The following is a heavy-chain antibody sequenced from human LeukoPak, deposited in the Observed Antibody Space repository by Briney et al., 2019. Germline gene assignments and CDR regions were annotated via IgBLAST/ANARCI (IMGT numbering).Heavy chain of an antibody. CDR1: GDSVSNKRAT. J-gene: IGHJ3*01. CDR2: TYYRSEWYS. CDR3: ARVPTLGAFDL. Sequence: SQTLSLTCALSGDSVSNKRATWIWIRQSPSRGLEYLGRTYYRSEWYSEYAVSVRSRLTINPDTSKNQFSLHLNSVTPEDTAVYYCARVPTLGAFDLWGPGTMVTVSS. V-gene: IGHV6-1*01.